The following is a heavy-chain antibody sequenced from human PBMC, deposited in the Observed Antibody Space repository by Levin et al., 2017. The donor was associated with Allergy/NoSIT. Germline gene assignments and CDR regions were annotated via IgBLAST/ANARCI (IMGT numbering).Heavy chain of an antibody. CDR1: GGSISSYY. V-gene: IGHV4-59*01. D-gene: IGHD3-10*01. CDR2: IYYSGST. J-gene: IGHJ6*02. Sequence: SQTLSLTCTVSGGSISSYYWSWIRQPPGKGLEWIGYIYYSGSTNYNPSLKSRVTISVDTSKNQFSLKLSSVTAADTAVYYCARDHGAKGYYYYGMDVWGQGTTVTVSS. CDR3: ARDHGAKGYYYYGMDV.